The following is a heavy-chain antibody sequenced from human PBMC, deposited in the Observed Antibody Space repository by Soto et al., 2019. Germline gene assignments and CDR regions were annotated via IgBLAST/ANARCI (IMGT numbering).Heavy chain of an antibody. J-gene: IGHJ4*02. CDR3: AKDLRTPGTISYHSDYFLPRDS. CDR2: ISYDGINR. D-gene: IGHD5-12*01. Sequence: GGSLRLSCAASGFTFTSYGMHWVRQAPGKGLEWVAVISYDGINRYYADSVKGRFTISRDNSKNTLYLQMNSLRAEDTAMYYCAKDLRTPGTISYHSDYFLPRDSWGQGTLVTVSS. CDR1: GFTFTSYG. V-gene: IGHV3-30*18.